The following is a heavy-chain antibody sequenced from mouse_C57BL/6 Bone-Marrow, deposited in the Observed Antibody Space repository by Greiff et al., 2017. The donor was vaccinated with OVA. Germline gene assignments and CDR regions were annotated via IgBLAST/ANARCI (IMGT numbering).Heavy chain of an antibody. CDR2: INPNNGGT. D-gene: IGHD2-4*01. V-gene: IGHV1-18*01. Sequence: EVQLQQSGPELVKPGASVKIPCKASGYTFTDYNMDWVKQSNGKSLEWIGDINPNNGGTIYNQKFKGKATLTVDKSSSTAYMELRSLTSEDTAVYYCQVRSYYDYDEYYAMDYWGQGTSVTVSS. CDR3: QVRSYYDYDEYYAMDY. CDR1: GYTFTDYN. J-gene: IGHJ4*01.